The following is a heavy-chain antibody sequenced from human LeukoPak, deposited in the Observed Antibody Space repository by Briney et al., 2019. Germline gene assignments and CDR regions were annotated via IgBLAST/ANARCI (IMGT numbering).Heavy chain of an antibody. CDR2: ISSSGSTI. J-gene: IGHJ6*03. CDR3: ARVPRIAARPPQNYPKYYYYMDV. Sequence: GGSLRLSCAASGFTFSSYGMHWVRQAPGKGLERVSYISSSGSTIYYADSVRGRFTISRDNAKNSLYLQMNSLRAEDTAVYYCARVPRIAARPPQNYPKYYYYMDVWGKGTTVTVSS. CDR1: GFTFSSYG. D-gene: IGHD6-6*01. V-gene: IGHV3-48*04.